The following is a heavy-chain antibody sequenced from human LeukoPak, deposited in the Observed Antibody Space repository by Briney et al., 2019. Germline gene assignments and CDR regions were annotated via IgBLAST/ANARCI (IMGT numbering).Heavy chain of an antibody. D-gene: IGHD6-19*01. CDR1: GGSISSGDYY. CDR2: IYYSGST. J-gene: IGHJ4*02. CDR3: ASSRYSSGWGQFDY. Sequence: SETLSLTCTVSGGSISSGDYYWSWIRQPPGKALEWIGYIYYSGSTYYNPSLKSRVTISVDTSKNQFSLKLSSVTAADTAVYYCASSRYSSGWGQFDYWGQGTLVTVSS. V-gene: IGHV4-30-4*01.